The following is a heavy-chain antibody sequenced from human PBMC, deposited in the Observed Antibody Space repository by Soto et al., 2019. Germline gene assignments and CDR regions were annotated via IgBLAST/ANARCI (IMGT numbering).Heavy chain of an antibody. J-gene: IGHJ4*02. D-gene: IGHD6-13*01. CDR1: GYTFTGYY. V-gene: IGHV1-2*04. CDR2: INPNSGGT. CDR3: ARDLDLIAAAGTLGY. Sequence: ASVKVSCKASGYTFTGYYMHWVRQAPGQGLEWMGWINPNSGGTNYAQKFQGWVTMTRDTSISTAYMELSRLRSDDTAVYYCARDLDLIAAAGTLGYWGQGTLVTVSS.